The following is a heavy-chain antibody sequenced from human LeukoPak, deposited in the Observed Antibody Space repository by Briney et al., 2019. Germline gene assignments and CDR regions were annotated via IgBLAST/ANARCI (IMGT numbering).Heavy chain of an antibody. J-gene: IGHJ6*04. D-gene: IGHD2-2*01. CDR2: IRYDGSKT. CDR1: GFTFSTYG. Sequence: HSGGSLRLSCAASGFTFSTYGIHWARQAPGKGLEWVAFIRYDGSKTHYADSVKGRFTISRDNSKNTVYLQMNSLRAEDTAVYHCAKVWCSSTSCHGGAMMDVWGKGTTVTVSS. V-gene: IGHV3-30*02. CDR3: AKVWCSSTSCHGGAMMDV.